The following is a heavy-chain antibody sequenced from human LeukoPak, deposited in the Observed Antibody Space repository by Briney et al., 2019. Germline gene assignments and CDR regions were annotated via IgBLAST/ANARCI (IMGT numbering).Heavy chain of an antibody. CDR3: AREVIGSSWHTGAIDV. V-gene: IGHV1-2*06. CDR2: INPNSGDT. D-gene: IGHD6-13*01. J-gene: IGHJ3*01. CDR1: GYTFTGYY. Sequence: RASVKVSCKASGYTFTGYYMHWLRQAPGQGLEWMGRINPNSGDTNYAQKFQGRVTMTRDTSISTAYMDLSRRRSDDTALYYCAREVIGSSWHTGAIDVWGQGTMVTVSS.